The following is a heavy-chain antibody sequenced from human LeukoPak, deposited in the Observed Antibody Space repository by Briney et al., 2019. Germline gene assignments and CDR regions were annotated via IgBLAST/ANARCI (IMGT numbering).Heavy chain of an antibody. Sequence: GVSLRRSRAASGFTFSSYAMSRVRQAPGKGLEWVANINRDGSERYYVDSVKGRFTISRDDAKSSLCLQMNSLRAEDTAVYYCARRNAMDVWGQGTTVIVSS. CDR3: ARRNAMDV. V-gene: IGHV3-7*03. CDR1: GFTFSSYA. J-gene: IGHJ6*02. CDR2: INRDGSER.